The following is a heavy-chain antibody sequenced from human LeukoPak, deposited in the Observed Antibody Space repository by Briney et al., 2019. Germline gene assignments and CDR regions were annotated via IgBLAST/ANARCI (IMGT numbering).Heavy chain of an antibody. V-gene: IGHV3-21*04. J-gene: IGHJ4*02. D-gene: IGHD4-17*01. CDR2: ISSTSSHM. CDR1: GFTFSSYS. Sequence: PGGSLRLSCGASGFTFSSYSMNWVRQAPGKGLEWVSSISSTSSHMYYADSVKGRFTISRDNSKNTLYLQMNSLRAEDTAVYYCAKEVMIVDYGDLRDYWGQGTLVTVSS. CDR3: AKEVMIVDYGDLRDY.